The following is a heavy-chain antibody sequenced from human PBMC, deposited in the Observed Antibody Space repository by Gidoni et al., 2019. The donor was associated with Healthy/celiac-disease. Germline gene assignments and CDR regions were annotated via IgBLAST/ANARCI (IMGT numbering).Heavy chain of an antibody. V-gene: IGHV2-5*01. CDR3: AHSSFEAAAGTLFDY. CDR1: RFSLSTSGVG. Sequence: QITLKESGPTLVKPTQTLTLTCTFSRFSLSTSGVGVGWIRQPPGKALEWLALIYWNEDKRYSPSLKSRLTITKDTSKNQVVLTMTNMDPVDTATYYCAHSSFEAAAGTLFDYWGQGTLVTVSS. CDR2: IYWNEDK. J-gene: IGHJ4*02. D-gene: IGHD6-13*01.